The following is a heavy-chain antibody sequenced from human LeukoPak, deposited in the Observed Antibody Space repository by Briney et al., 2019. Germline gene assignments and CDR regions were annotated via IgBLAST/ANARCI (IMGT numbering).Heavy chain of an antibody. J-gene: IGHJ4*02. D-gene: IGHD1-26*01. V-gene: IGHV3-7*01. Sequence: GGSLRLSCAASGFTFSNYWMSWIRQAPGKGLEWVANIKQDGSEKYYVDSVKGRFTISRDNAKNSLYLQMNSLRAEDTAVYYCARVRGVGATKYYFDYWGQGTLVTVSS. CDR3: ARVRGVGATKYYFDY. CDR1: GFTFSNYW. CDR2: IKQDGSEK.